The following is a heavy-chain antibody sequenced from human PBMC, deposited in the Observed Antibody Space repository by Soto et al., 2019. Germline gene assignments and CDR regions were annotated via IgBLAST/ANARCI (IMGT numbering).Heavy chain of an antibody. CDR3: ARYRTFFESYVLLPNSGTLDL. CDR2: IHHSGGT. Sequence: QVQLQESGPGLVKPSGTLSLTCTVSGDSILSGNWWTWVRQPPGRGLEWIGEIHHSGGTNYKPSLRSRHHLSLNKSKNQFSLRLTYVTAADTALYYCARYRTFFESYVLLPNSGTLDLWGQGALVNVSS. V-gene: IGHV4-4*02. J-gene: IGHJ5*02. D-gene: IGHD3-16*01. CDR1: GDSILSGNW.